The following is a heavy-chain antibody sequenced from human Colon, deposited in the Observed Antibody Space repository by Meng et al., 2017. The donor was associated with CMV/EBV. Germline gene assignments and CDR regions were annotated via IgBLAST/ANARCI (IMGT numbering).Heavy chain of an antibody. D-gene: IGHD1-1*01. CDR1: GYTFTPYV. V-gene: IGHV1-2*02. CDR3: IRENWYYDY. J-gene: IGHJ4*02. CDR2: MLPKPGAL. Sequence: QVQPVPAEAEVKNPGAPVKVSWKASGYTFTPYVIPCVRQAPGQGLEWVGCMLPKPGALDYAQKFRGRITLTTDTSITTAYMELSGLTSDDTAVYYCIRENWYYDYWGLGTLVTVSS.